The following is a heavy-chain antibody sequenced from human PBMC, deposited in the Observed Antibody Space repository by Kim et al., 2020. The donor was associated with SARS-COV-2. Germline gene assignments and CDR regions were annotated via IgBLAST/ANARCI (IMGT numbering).Heavy chain of an antibody. Sequence: SETLSLTCTVSGGSISSYYWSWIRQPPGKGLEWIGYIYYSGSTNYNPSLKSRVTISVDTSKNQFSLKLSSVTAADTAVYYCAAATLEYDFDYWGQGTLVT. V-gene: IGHV4-59*08. CDR1: GGSISSYY. J-gene: IGHJ4*02. CDR3: AAATLEYDFDY. D-gene: IGHD2-15*01. CDR2: IYYSGST.